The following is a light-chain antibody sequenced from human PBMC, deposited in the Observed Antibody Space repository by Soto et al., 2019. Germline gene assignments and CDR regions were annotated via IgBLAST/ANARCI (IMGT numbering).Light chain of an antibody. V-gene: IGLV1-40*01. CDR3: QSYDSSLSAGYV. CDR2: GNS. Sequence: QSVLTQPPSVSGVPGRRVTISCTGSSSNIGAGYDVHWYQQLPGTAPKLLIYGNSNRPSGVPDRFSGSKSGTSASLAITGLQAEDEADYYCQSYDSSLSAGYVFGTGTKVTVL. CDR1: SSNIGAGYD. J-gene: IGLJ1*01.